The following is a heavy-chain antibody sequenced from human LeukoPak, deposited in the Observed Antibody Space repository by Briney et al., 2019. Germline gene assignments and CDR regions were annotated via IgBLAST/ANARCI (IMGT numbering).Heavy chain of an antibody. J-gene: IGHJ4*02. CDR1: GGTFSSYA. CDR2: IIPILGIA. D-gene: IGHD2-2*01. CDR3: ARGYRSSTSCYQIDY. V-gene: IGHV1-69*04. Sequence: SVKVSCKASGGTFSSYAISRVRQAPGQGLEWMGRIIPILGIANYAQKFQGRVTITADKSTSTAYMELSSLRSEDTAVYYCARGYRSSTSCYQIDYWGQGTLVTVSS.